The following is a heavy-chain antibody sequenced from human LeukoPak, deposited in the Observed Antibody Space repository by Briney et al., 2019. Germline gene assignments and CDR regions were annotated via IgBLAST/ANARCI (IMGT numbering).Heavy chain of an antibody. Sequence: GGSLRLSCAASGFTFRTYAMSWVRQAPGKGLEWVSAISGSGGSTYYADSVKGRFTISRDNSKNTVYLQMNSLRAEDTAVYFCARRPDYGGTPTFDYWGQGTLVTVSS. CDR2: ISGSGGST. V-gene: IGHV3-23*01. J-gene: IGHJ4*02. CDR3: ARRPDYGGTPTFDY. D-gene: IGHD4-23*01. CDR1: GFTFRTYA.